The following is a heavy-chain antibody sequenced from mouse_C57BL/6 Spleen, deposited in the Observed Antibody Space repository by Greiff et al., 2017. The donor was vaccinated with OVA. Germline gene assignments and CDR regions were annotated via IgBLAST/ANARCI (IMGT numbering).Heavy chain of an antibody. D-gene: IGHD1-1*01. J-gene: IGHJ3*01. CDR1: GFTFSSYA. CDR2: ISDGGSYT. Sequence: EVQLVESGGGLVKPGGSLKLSCAASGFTFSSYAMSWVRQTPEKRLEWVATISDGGSYTYYPANVKGRFTISRDNAKNNLYLQRSHLKSEDTAMYYCTRVYYGSSLPWFAYWGQGTLVTVSA. CDR3: TRVYYGSSLPWFAY. V-gene: IGHV5-4*01.